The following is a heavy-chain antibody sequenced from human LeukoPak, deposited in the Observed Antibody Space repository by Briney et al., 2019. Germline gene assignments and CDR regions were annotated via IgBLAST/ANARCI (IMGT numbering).Heavy chain of an antibody. CDR3: TTLVRSDNYYYYYMDV. J-gene: IGHJ6*03. CDR1: GFTFSNAW. V-gene: IGHV3-15*01. D-gene: IGHD3-10*01. Sequence: GGSLRLSCAASGFTFSNAWMSWVRQAPGKGLEWVGRIKNKTDGGTTDYAAPVKGRFTISRDDSKNTLYLQMNSLKTEDTAVYYCTTLVRSDNYYYYYMDVWGKGTTVTVSS. CDR2: IKNKTDGGTT.